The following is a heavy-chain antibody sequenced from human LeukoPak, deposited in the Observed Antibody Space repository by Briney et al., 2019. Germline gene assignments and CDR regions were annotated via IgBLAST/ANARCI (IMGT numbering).Heavy chain of an antibody. Sequence: PSETLSLTCAVYGGSFSGYYWSWIRQPPGKGLEWIGEINHSGSTNYNPSLKSRVTISVDTSKNQFSLKLSSVTAADTAVYCCARVGWSGLEISWGQGTLVTVSS. V-gene: IGHV4-34*01. D-gene: IGHD3-3*01. CDR2: INHSGST. CDR3: ARVGWSGLEIS. J-gene: IGHJ4*02. CDR1: GGSFSGYY.